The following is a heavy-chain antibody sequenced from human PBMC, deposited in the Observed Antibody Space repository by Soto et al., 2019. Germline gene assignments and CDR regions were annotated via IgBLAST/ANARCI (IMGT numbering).Heavy chain of an antibody. J-gene: IGHJ4*02. CDR1: GLIFSSFA. CDR2: IRYDGTEK. CDR3: ARDFTHVCTLDF. V-gene: IGHV3-33*01. D-gene: IGHD2-2*01. Sequence: GRSLRLSCAASGLIFSSFALHWVRQAPGKGLEWVAVIRYDGTEKYNGDSVKGRFTISRDNSKNTVYLEMTSLKAEDTAVSYFARDFTHVCTLDFWGQGTLVTVSS.